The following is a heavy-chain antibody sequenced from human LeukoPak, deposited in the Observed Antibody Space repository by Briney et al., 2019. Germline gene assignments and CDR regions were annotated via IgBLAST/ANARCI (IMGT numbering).Heavy chain of an antibody. CDR1: GFTFDDYA. Sequence: GRSLRLSCAASGFTFDDYAMHWVRQAPGKGLEWVSGISWNSGSIGYADSVKGRFTISRDNAKNSLYLQMNSLRAEDTAVYYCAIASVVTAAFDYWGQGTLVTVSS. CDR3: AIASVVTAAFDY. D-gene: IGHD2-21*02. V-gene: IGHV3-9*01. J-gene: IGHJ4*02. CDR2: ISWNSGSI.